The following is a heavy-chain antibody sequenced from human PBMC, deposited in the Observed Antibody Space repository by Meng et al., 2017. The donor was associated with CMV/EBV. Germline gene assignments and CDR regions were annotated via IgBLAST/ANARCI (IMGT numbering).Heavy chain of an antibody. CDR2: IIPIFGTA. D-gene: IGHD6-6*01. V-gene: IGHV1-69*12. Sequence: VQRVSAGAEVKKAGSSVKVSCKASGGTFSSYAISWVRQAPGQGLEWMGGIIPIFGTANYAQKFQGRVTITADESTSTAYMELSSLRSEDTAVYYCARDYSGIAARPGFDPWGQGTLVTVSS. CDR1: GGTFSSYA. J-gene: IGHJ5*02. CDR3: ARDYSGIAARPGFDP.